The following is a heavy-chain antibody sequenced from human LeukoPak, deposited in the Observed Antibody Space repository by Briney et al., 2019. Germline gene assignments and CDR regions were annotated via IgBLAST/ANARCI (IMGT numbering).Heavy chain of an antibody. Sequence: GGSLRLSCAASGFTFSSYGMHWVRQAPGKGLEWVAFIRFDGSNKYYADSVKGRFTISRDNSKSTLYLQMKSLRAEDTAVYYCAKGGGYEAQYYYYYLDVWGKGTTVTISS. CDR3: AKGGGYEAQYYYYYLDV. D-gene: IGHD5-12*01. J-gene: IGHJ6*03. CDR1: GFTFSSYG. CDR2: IRFDGSNK. V-gene: IGHV3-30*02.